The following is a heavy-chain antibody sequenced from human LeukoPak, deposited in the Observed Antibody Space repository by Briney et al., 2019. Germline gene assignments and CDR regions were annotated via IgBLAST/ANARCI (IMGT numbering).Heavy chain of an antibody. D-gene: IGHD3-22*01. CDR1: GYTFTSYG. J-gene: IGHJ4*02. CDR2: ISAYNGNT. V-gene: IGHV1-18*01. CDR3: ARSAAYYCDSSGYYMDY. Sequence: GASVNVSCTASGYTFTSYGISWVRQAPGQGLEWMGWISAYNGNTNYAQKLQGRVTMTTDTSTSTAYMELRSLRSDDTAVYYCARSAAYYCDSSGYYMDYWGQGTLVTVSS.